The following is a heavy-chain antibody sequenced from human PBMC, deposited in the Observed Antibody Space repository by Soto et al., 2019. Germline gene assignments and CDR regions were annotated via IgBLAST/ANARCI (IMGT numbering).Heavy chain of an antibody. CDR1: ACSLSSYG. J-gene: IGHJ6*02. V-gene: IGHV3-33*01. CDR2: IWYDGSNK. CDR3: AREATPGHYYYYCGMDV. Sequence: PXRTLRLSGLPCACSLSSYGQHWVRQAPGKGLEWVAVIWYDGSNKYYADSVKGRFTISRDNSRNTLYLQMNSLRAEDTAVYYCAREATPGHYYYYCGMDVWGQGTTVTVSS.